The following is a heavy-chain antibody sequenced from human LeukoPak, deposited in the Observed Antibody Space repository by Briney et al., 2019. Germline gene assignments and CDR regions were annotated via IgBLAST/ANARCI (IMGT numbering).Heavy chain of an antibody. V-gene: IGHV3-49*03. J-gene: IGHJ4*02. Sequence: PGGSLRLSCAASGFTFSSYAMSWFRQAPGQGLEWVGFLRSTVHGGPAEYAASVEGRFIISRDDSKSIAYLQMNSLKTEDTAVYYCTRAGGYDFWIDYWGQGTLVTVSS. D-gene: IGHD3-3*01. CDR1: GFTFSSYA. CDR2: LRSTVHGGPA. CDR3: TRAGGYDFWIDY.